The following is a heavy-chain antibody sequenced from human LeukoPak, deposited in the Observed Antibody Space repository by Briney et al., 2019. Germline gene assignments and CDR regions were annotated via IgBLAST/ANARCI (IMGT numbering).Heavy chain of an antibody. V-gene: IGHV3-21*01. J-gene: IGHJ4*02. CDR1: GFTFSSYS. CDR2: ISSSSSYI. CDR3: ARDRYSGSYPRDFDY. Sequence: GGSLRLSCAASGFTFSSYSMNWVRQAPGKGLEWVSSISSSSSYIYYADSVKGRFTISRDNAKNSLYQQMNSLRAEDTAVYYCARDRYSGSYPRDFDYWGQGTLVTVSS. D-gene: IGHD1-26*01.